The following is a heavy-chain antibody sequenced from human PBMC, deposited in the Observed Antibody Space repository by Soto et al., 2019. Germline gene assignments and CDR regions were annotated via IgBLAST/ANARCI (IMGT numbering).Heavy chain of an antibody. J-gene: IGHJ4*02. D-gene: IGHD2-2*01. CDR1: GGSISSGGYY. CDR2: IYYSGST. V-gene: IGHV4-31*03. CDR3: ASGPPYCSSTSCYYGYYFDY. Sequence: SETLSLTCTVSGGSISSGGYYWSWIRQHPGKGLEWIGYIYYSGSTYYNPSLKSRVTISVDTSKNQFSLKLSSVTAADTAVYYCASGPPYCSSTSCYYGYYFDYWGQGTLVTVSS.